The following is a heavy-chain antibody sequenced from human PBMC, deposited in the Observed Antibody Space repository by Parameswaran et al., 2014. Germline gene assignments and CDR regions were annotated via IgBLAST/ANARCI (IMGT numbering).Heavy chain of an antibody. D-gene: IGHD2-2*01. CDR2: ISGSGGT. CDR3: AKLVVPAAIGGMDV. Sequence: VRQAPGKGLEWVSAISGSGGTYYADSVKGRFTISRDNSKNTLYLQMNSLRAEDTAVYYCAKLVVPAAIGGMDVWGQGTTVTVSS. V-gene: IGHV3-23*01. J-gene: IGHJ6*02.